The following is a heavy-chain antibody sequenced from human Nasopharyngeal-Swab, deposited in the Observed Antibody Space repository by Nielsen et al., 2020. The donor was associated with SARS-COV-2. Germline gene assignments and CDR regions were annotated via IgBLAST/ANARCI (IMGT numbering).Heavy chain of an antibody. CDR1: GYSFTSYW. CDR2: IDPSDSYT. D-gene: IGHD5-24*01. CDR3: ARRDGYIDDY. V-gene: IGHV5-10-1*01. J-gene: IGHJ4*02. Sequence: GESLKISCKGSGYSFTSYWISWVRQVPGKGLEWMGRIDPSDSYTNYSPSFQGHVTISADKSISTAYLQWSSLKASDTAMYYCARRDGYIDDYWGQGTLVTVSS.